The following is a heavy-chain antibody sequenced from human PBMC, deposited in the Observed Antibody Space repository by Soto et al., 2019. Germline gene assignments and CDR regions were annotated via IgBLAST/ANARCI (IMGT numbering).Heavy chain of an antibody. D-gene: IGHD3-3*01. Sequence: GSLRLSCAASGFTFSSYAMHWVRQAPGKGLEWVAVISYDGSNKYYADSVKGRFTISRDNSKNTLYLQMNSLRAEDTAVYYCARATIMETYYDFWSGSFGAFDIWGQGTMVTVSS. CDR1: GFTFSSYA. J-gene: IGHJ3*02. CDR3: ARATIMETYYDFWSGSFGAFDI. V-gene: IGHV3-30*04. CDR2: ISYDGSNK.